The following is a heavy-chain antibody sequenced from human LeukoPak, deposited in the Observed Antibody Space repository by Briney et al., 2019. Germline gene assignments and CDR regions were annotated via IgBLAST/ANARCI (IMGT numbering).Heavy chain of an antibody. CDR1: GGSISSGDYY. J-gene: IGHJ4*02. D-gene: IGHD6-19*01. CDR2: IYYSGNT. CDR3: ARQKRNSSGWYGDY. V-gene: IGHV4-30-4*08. Sequence: SETLSLTCTVSGGSISSGDYYWRWIRQPPGKGLEWIGYIYYSGNTYYNPSLKSRVTISVDTSKNQFSLKLSSVTAADTAVYYCARQKRNSSGWYGDYWGQGTLVTVSS.